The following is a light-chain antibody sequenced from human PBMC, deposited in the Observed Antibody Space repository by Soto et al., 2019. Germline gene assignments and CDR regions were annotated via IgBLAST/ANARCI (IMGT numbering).Light chain of an antibody. CDR2: DAS. J-gene: IGKJ5*01. CDR1: QSVTSIY. CDR3: QQYADSPIT. V-gene: IGKV3-20*01. Sequence: PGERATLSCRASQSVTSIYLAWYQQKPGQAPRLLIYDASNRATGTPDRFLGRGSGTDFTLIISRLEPEDFAVYYCQQYADSPITFGQGTRLEIK.